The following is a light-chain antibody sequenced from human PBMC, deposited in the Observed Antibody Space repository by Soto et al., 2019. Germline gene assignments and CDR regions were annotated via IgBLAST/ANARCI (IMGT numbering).Light chain of an antibody. CDR1: SSDVGGYNY. V-gene: IGLV2-8*01. CDR2: EVS. Sequence: QSALTQPTSASGSPGQSVTISCTGTSSDVGGYNYVSWYQQHPGKAPKLMIYEVSKRPSGVPDRFSGSKSGNTASLTVSGLQAEDEADYYCSSYAGNNNLIFGTGTKLTVL. J-gene: IGLJ1*01. CDR3: SSYAGNNNLI.